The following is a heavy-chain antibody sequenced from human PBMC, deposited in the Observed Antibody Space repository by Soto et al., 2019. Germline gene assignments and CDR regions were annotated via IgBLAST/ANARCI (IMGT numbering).Heavy chain of an antibody. CDR3: ARANSGDDDEFDY. CDR2: VNPSSGGA. CDR1: GYSFTGFY. D-gene: IGHD5-12*01. V-gene: IGHV1-2*02. J-gene: IGHJ4*02. Sequence: GASVKVSCKASGYSFTGFYIHWVRQAPGQGLEWMGWVNPSSGGAHYAQKFQGRVTMTRDTSVTSAYMEVTRLRFDVTAVYYCARANSGDDDEFDYWGQGTPVTVSS.